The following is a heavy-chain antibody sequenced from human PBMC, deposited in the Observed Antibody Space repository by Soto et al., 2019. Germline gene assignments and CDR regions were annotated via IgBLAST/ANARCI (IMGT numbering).Heavy chain of an antibody. Sequence: EVHLLQSGGGLVQPGGSLRLSCAAPGFSFSSFALSWVRQSPGKGLEWVAAVSGRGGDTYYANSVKGRFTISRDNSQNTLFLQMNSLRAEDSAIYYCAKDPNYDFWSGFSAVYFDYWGQGTLVTVSS. D-gene: IGHD3-3*01. CDR1: GFSFSSFA. V-gene: IGHV3-23*01. CDR3: AKDPNYDFWSGFSAVYFDY. CDR2: VSGRGGDT. J-gene: IGHJ4*02.